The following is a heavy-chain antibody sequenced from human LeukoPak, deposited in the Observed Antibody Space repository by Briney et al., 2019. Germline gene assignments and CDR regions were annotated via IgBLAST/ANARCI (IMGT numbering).Heavy chain of an antibody. Sequence: ASVKVSCKASGYTFTGYYMHCVRQAPGQGLEWMGWINPTSGDTIYAQKFQGRVAMTSDTSISTAYMELSSLRYDDTAVYYCARGGGYDRYWGQGTLVTVSS. V-gene: IGHV1-2*02. D-gene: IGHD5-12*01. CDR3: ARGGGYDRY. J-gene: IGHJ4*02. CDR1: GYTFTGYY. CDR2: INPTSGDT.